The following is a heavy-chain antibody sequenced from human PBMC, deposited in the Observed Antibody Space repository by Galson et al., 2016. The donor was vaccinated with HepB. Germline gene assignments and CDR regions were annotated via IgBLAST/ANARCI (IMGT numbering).Heavy chain of an antibody. V-gene: IGHV1-46*01. D-gene: IGHD2-2*01. CDR1: GYNFLNYY. J-gene: IGHJ6*03. CDR3: ARGQYCSRATCSYYYYYYMTV. Sequence: SVKVSCKASGYNFLNYYIHWVRQAPGQGLEWIGIINPKGGNTTYAQKFQGRVTMTSDTSTSTVYMDLGSLRSDDTAIYYCARGQYCSRATCSYYYYYYMTVWGKGTTVTVSS. CDR2: INPKGGNT.